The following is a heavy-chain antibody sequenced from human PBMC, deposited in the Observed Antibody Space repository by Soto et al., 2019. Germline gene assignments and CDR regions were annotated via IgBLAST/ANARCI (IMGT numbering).Heavy chain of an antibody. J-gene: IGHJ6*02. CDR1: GYTFTGYY. D-gene: IGHD2-2*01. Sequence: ASVKVSCKASGYTFTGYYMHWVRQAPGQGLEWMGWINPNSGGTNYAQKFQERVTITRDMSTSTAYMELSSLRSEDTAVYYCAADPDIVVVPAAREPRDYYYGMDVWGQGTTVTVSS. CDR2: INPNSGGT. CDR3: AADPDIVVVPAAREPRDYYYGMDV. V-gene: IGHV1-2*02.